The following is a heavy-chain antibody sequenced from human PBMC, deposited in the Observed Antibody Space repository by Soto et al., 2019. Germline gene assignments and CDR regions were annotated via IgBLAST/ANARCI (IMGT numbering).Heavy chain of an antibody. J-gene: IGHJ4*02. V-gene: IGHV4-59*01. CDR2: IYYSGST. CDR3: ARGRIAARPGDFDY. CDR1: GGSISSYY. Sequence: SETLSLTCTVSGGSISSYYWSWIRQPPGKGLEWIGYIYYSGSTNYNPSLKSRVTISVDTSKNQSSLKLSSVTAADTAVYYCARGRIAARPGDFDYWGQGTLVTVSS. D-gene: IGHD6-6*01.